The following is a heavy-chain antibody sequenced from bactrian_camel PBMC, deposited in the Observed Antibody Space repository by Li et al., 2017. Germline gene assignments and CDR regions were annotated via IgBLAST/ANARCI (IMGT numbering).Heavy chain of an antibody. Sequence: VQLVESGGGLVQPGGSLRLSCTASGFTFDDYGLGWIRQAPGKGPEWVSSIYSVSSNTYYADSVKGRFTISEDSDNNILYLQMTNLKPEDTAVYYCAAKPYGGSCRVDAEFTDWGQGTQVTVS. J-gene: IGHJ4*01. CDR2: IYSVSSNT. D-gene: IGHD2*01. CDR1: GFTFDDYG. V-gene: IGHV3S2*01. CDR3: AAKPYGGSCRVDAEFTD.